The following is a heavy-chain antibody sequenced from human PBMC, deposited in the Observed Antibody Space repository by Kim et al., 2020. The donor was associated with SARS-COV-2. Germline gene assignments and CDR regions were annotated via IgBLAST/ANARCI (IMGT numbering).Heavy chain of an antibody. J-gene: IGHJ4*02. CDR3: ARIGYSSSCFDY. V-gene: IGHV3-7*03. CDR1: GFTFSNYW. CDR2: IKQDGSVK. D-gene: IGHD6-6*01. Sequence: GWSLRLSCVVSGFTFSNYWMSWVRQAPGKGLEWVANIKQDGSVKYYVDSLKGRFTISRDNARNSVYLQMNSLGADDTAVYYCARIGYSSSCFDYWGQGTLVTVSS.